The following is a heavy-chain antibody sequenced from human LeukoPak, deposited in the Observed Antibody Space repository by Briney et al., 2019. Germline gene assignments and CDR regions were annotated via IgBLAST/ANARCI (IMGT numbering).Heavy chain of an antibody. CDR2: IYTNGWT. J-gene: IGHJ5*02. D-gene: IGHD6-19*01. V-gene: IGHV4-61*02. CDR3: ARGSGWNSFDP. Sequence: SRTLSLTCTISGGSINSDLYYWAWIRQPAGKRLEWIGRIYTNGWTDYNPSLKSRVTISVDTSKNQFSLKLSFVTAADTAFYYCARGSGWNSFDPWGQGTLVTVSS. CDR1: GGSINSDLYY.